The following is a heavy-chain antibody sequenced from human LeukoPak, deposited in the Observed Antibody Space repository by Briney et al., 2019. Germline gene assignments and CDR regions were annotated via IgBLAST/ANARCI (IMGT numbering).Heavy chain of an antibody. D-gene: IGHD6-19*01. CDR3: ARHPRAAVAGSRNFDY. V-gene: IGHV4-61*02. CDR1: GGSISSGSYY. CDR2: IYTSGST. Sequence: PSETLSLTCTVSGGSISSGSYYWSWIRQPAGKGLEWIGRIYTSGSTNYNPSLKSRVTISVDTSKNQFSLKLSSVTAADTAVYYCARHPRAAVAGSRNFDYWGQGTLVTVSS. J-gene: IGHJ4*02.